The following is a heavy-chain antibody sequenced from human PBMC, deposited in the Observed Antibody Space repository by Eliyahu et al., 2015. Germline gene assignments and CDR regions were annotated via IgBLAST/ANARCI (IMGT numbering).Heavy chain of an antibody. CDR2: ISSGSSYI. CDR1: GFSFSRNN. CDR3: AREPVTTINSSPLDY. J-gene: IGHJ4*02. V-gene: IGHV3-21*01. Sequence: EVQLVESGGGLVKPGGSLRLSCAASGFSFSRNNMNWVRQAPGKGLEWVSSISSGSSYINYADSVKGRFTISRDNAKNSLFLQMNSLRAEDTAVYYCAREPVTTINSSPLDYWGPGTLVTVSS. D-gene: IGHD4-17*01.